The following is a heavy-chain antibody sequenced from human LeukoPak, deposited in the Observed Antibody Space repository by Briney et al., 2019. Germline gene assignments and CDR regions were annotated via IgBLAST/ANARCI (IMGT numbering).Heavy chain of an antibody. D-gene: IGHD2-2*01. CDR1: GDSISNYY. V-gene: IGHV4-4*07. CDR3: ARGSSWDNWFDP. CDR2: IHTSGNT. J-gene: IGHJ5*02. Sequence: SETLSLTCTVSGDSISNYYWNWIRQPAGKGLEWIGRIHTSGNTNYNPSLKSRVTMSVDTSKNQFSLKLSSVTAADTAVYYCARGSSWDNWFDPWGQGTLVTVSS.